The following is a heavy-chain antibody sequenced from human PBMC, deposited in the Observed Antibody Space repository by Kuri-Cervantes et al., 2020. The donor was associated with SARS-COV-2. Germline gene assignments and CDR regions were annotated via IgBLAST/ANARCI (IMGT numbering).Heavy chain of an antibody. CDR3: ARVKGDDFWSGRQSDAFDI. D-gene: IGHD3-3*01. Sequence: ESLKISCTVSGGSISSSSYYWGWIRQPPGKGLEWIGGIYYSGSTYYNPSLRSPVTISVDTSKNQFSLKLSSVTAADTAVYYCARVKGDDFWSGRQSDAFDIWGQGTMVTVSS. CDR1: GGSISSSSYY. V-gene: IGHV4-39*01. CDR2: IYYSGST. J-gene: IGHJ3*02.